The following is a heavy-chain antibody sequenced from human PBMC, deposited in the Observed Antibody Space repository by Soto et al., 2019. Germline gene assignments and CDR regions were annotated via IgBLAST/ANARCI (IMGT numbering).Heavy chain of an antibody. Sequence: QLQLQESGPGLVKPSETLSLTCTVSGGSISSSSYYWGWIRQPPGKGLEWIGSIYYSGSTYYNPSLKSRVTITEDTSKNQVSLKLSYVTAADTAVYYCANCKSSSSRHYYNYYGMDVWGQGTKVTVSS. CDR1: GGSISSSSYY. CDR3: ANCKSSSSRHYYNYYGMDV. CDR2: IYYSGST. V-gene: IGHV4-39*01. D-gene: IGHD6-6*01. J-gene: IGHJ6*02.